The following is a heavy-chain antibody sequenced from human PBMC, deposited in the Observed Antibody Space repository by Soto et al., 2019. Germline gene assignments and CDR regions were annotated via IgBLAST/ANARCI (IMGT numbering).Heavy chain of an antibody. V-gene: IGHV4-39*01. J-gene: IGHJ4*02. Sequence: PSGTLALTCTVSGDSVSSSSDDWGWIRQPPGKGLEWIGSIYYSGSTYYNPSLKSRVTISVDTSKNQFSLKLSSVTAADTAVYYCARKRPAYSGYDLSGIFDYWGQGTLVTVSS. CDR3: ARKRPAYSGYDLSGIFDY. CDR1: GDSVSSSSDD. D-gene: IGHD5-12*01. CDR2: IYYSGST.